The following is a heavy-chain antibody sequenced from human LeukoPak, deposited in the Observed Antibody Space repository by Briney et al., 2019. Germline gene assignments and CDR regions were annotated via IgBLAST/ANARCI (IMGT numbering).Heavy chain of an antibody. CDR3: ARGGLGIAYYHDSSGYYYC. CDR1: GYTFTGYY. J-gene: IGHJ4*02. D-gene: IGHD3-22*01. V-gene: IGHV1-2*02. Sequence: ASVKVSCKASGYTFTGYYMHWVRQAPGQGLEWMGWINPNSGGTNYAQKFQGRVTMTRDTSISTAYMELSRLRSDDTAVYYCARGGLGIAYYHDSSGYYYCWGQGTLVTVSS. CDR2: INPNSGGT.